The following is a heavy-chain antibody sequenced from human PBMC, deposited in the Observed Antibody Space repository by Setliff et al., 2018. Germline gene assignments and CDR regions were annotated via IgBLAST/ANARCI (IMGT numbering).Heavy chain of an antibody. V-gene: IGHV3-30*02. CDR1: GFAFNTYS. J-gene: IGHJ4*02. CDR2: LRSDGTTR. Sequence: PGGSLRLSCAASGFAFNTYSINWVRQAPGRGLEWVAFLRSDGTTRYQSDSMKARFTISRDNSKNTLYLQMNSLRPEDTAVYFCAKENHFWGGYPNYFRLYYLDFWGPGTLVTVSS. CDR3: AKENHFWGGYPNYFRLYYLDF. D-gene: IGHD3-3*02.